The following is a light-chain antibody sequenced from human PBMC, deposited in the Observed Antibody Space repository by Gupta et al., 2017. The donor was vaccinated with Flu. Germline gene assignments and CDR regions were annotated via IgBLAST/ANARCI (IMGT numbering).Light chain of an antibody. CDR2: EVT. J-gene: IGLJ1*01. Sequence: QSALTQPPPASGSPGQSVTISCTGTSSDVGGYNYVSWYQQHPGKAPKLMIYEVTKRPSGVPDRFAGSSGNTASLTVSGLQAEDEADYYCSSYAGSNNFVFGTGTKVTVL. CDR1: SSDVGGYNY. V-gene: IGLV2-8*01. CDR3: SSYAGSNNFV.